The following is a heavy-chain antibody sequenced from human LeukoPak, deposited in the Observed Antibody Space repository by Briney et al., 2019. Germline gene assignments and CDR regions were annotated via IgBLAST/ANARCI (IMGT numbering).Heavy chain of an antibody. Sequence: GGSARLSCAASGLTFSSNYMSWVRQAPGKGLEWVSVIYSGGSTYYADSVKGRFTISRDNSKNTLYLQMNSLRAEDTAVYYCARDPGPLWFGTGDYYYYYGMDVWGQGTTVTVSS. D-gene: IGHD3-10*01. CDR2: IYSGGST. V-gene: IGHV3-66*01. CDR3: ARDPGPLWFGTGDYYYYYGMDV. CDR1: GLTFSSNY. J-gene: IGHJ6*02.